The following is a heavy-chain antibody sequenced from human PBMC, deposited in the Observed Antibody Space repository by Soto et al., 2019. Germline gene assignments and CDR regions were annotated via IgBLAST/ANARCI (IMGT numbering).Heavy chain of an antibody. D-gene: IGHD3-22*01. CDR1: GYTFTSYD. V-gene: IGHV1-8*01. CDR2: MNPNSGNT. J-gene: IGHJ6*02. CDR3: ASRIVVDNYYYYGMDV. Sequence: ASVKVSCKASGYTFTSYDINWVRQATGQGLEWMGWMNPNSGNTGYAQKCQGRFTMTRNTSISTAYKELSRLRSEDTAVYYCASRIVVDNYYYYGMDVWGQGTTVTVSS.